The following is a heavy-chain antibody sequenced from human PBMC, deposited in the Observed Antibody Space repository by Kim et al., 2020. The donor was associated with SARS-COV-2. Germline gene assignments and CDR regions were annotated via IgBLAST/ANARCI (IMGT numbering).Heavy chain of an antibody. CDR2: VSGSGGST. J-gene: IGHJ4*02. CDR3: VKGESSNWSFFDY. V-gene: IGHV3-23*01. CDR1: GFTFSNYA. Sequence: GGSLRLSCAASGFTFSNYAMSWVRQAPGEGPEWVSLVSGSGGSTYYADSVKGRFVISRDNSRKTLYLQMNSLRAEDTAMYYCVKGESSNWSFFDYWGQGT. D-gene: IGHD6-13*01.